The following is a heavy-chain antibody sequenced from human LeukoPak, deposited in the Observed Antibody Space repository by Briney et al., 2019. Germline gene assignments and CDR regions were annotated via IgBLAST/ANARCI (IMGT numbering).Heavy chain of an antibody. CDR1: GFTFSTYA. V-gene: IGHV3-21*04. J-gene: IGHJ6*02. Sequence: GGSLRLSCAASGFTFSTYAMSWVRQAPGMGLEWVSSISNNGGDTYYADSVKGRFTISRDNAKNSLYLQMNSLRAEDTAVYYCARDIVVVPAAHTYYYYYYGMDVWGQGTTVTVSS. CDR2: ISNNGGDT. D-gene: IGHD2-2*01. CDR3: ARDIVVVPAAHTYYYYYYGMDV.